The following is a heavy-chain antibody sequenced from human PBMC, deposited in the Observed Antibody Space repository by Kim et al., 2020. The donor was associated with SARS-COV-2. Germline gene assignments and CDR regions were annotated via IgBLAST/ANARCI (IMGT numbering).Heavy chain of an antibody. V-gene: IGHV3-15*01. D-gene: IGHD2-2*01. CDR3: TRARVCSSTSCQGESGN. CDR1: GFTFSNAW. Sequence: GGSLRLSCAASGFTFSNAWMSWVRQAPGKGLEWVGRIKSKTDGGTTDYAAPVKGRFTISRDDSKNTLYLQMNSLKTEDTAVYYCTRARVCSSTSCQGESGNWGQGTLVTVSS. CDR2: IKSKTDGGTT. J-gene: IGHJ4*02.